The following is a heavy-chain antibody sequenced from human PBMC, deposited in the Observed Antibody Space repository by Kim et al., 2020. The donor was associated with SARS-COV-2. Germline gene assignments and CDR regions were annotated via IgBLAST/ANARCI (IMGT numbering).Heavy chain of an antibody. CDR1: GGSFSGYY. V-gene: IGHV4-34*01. CDR3: ARGPTVVVPAAMSGRYFDL. Sequence: SETLSLTCAVYGGSFSGYYWSWIRQPPGKGLEWIGEINHSGSTNYNPSLKSRVTISVDTSKNQFSLKLSSVTAADTAVYYCARGPTVVVPAAMSGRYFDLWGRGTLVTVSS. J-gene: IGHJ2*01. D-gene: IGHD2-2*01. CDR2: INHSGST.